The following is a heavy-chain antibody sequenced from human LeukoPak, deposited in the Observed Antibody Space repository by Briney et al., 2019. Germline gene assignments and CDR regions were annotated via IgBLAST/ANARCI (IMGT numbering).Heavy chain of an antibody. V-gene: IGHV4-39*07. J-gene: IGHJ4*02. CDR3: ARDSVDSSGYVDY. CDR2: IYYSGST. CDR1: GGSISSSSYY. Sequence: SETLSLTCTVSGGSISSSSYYWGWIRQPPGKGLEWIGSIYYSGSTYYNPSLKSRVTISVDTSKNQFSLKLSSVTAADTAVYYCARDSVDSSGYVDYWGQGTLVTVSS. D-gene: IGHD3-22*01.